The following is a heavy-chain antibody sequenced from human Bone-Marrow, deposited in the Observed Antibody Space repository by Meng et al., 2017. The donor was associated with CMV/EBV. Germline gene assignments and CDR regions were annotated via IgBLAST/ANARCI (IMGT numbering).Heavy chain of an antibody. D-gene: IGHD3-3*01. Sequence: LSLTCAASGFTFSSYSMNWVRQAPVKGLEWVSSISSSSSYIYYADSVKGRFTISRDNAKNSLYLQMNSLRAEDTAVYYCARDNYDFWSGYFPYYYYGMDVWGQGTTVTVSS. J-gene: IGHJ6*02. CDR2: ISSSSSYI. CDR1: GFTFSSYS. CDR3: ARDNYDFWSGYFPYYYYGMDV. V-gene: IGHV3-21*01.